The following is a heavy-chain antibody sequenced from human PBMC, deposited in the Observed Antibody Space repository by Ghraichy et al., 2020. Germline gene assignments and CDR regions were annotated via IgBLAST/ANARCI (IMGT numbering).Heavy chain of an antibody. CDR2: ISSSSSYI. CDR3: ARLTPALTVTTFRYFDY. Sequence: GESLNISCAASGFTFSSYSMNWVRQAPGKGLEWVSSISSSSSYIYYADSVKGRFTISRDNAKNSLYLQMNTLRAEDTAVYYCARLTPALTVTTFRYFDYWCQLTLVTFSS. V-gene: IGHV3-21*01. D-gene: IGHD4-17*01. J-gene: IGHJ4*02. CDR1: GFTFSSYS.